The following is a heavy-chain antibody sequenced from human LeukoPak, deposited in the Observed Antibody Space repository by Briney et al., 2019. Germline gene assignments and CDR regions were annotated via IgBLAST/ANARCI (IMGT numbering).Heavy chain of an antibody. D-gene: IGHD3-10*01. CDR2: ISSNGGST. Sequence: GGSLRLSCAASGFTFSSYAMHWDRQAPGKGLEYVSAISSNGGSTYYANSVKGRFTISRDNSKNTLYLQMGSLRAEDMAVYYCATVPFASPASYYYYMDVWGKGTTVTVSS. J-gene: IGHJ6*03. V-gene: IGHV3-64*01. CDR3: ATVPFASPASYYYYMDV. CDR1: GFTFSSYA.